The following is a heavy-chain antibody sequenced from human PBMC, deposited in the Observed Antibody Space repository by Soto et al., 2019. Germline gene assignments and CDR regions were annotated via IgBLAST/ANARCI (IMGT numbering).Heavy chain of an antibody. J-gene: IGHJ5*02. Sequence: QVHLVQSGAEVKKPGTSVNVSCKASGGTFSNYAITWVRQAPGQGLEWLGRISPIFGTTNVAQKFQGRVTITADESTTTAYMELSGLRSDDTAVYYCAKDGGADGYFGNWLDPWGQGTLVTVSS. CDR2: ISPIFGTT. V-gene: IGHV1-69*15. CDR3: AKDGGADGYFGNWLDP. CDR1: GGTFSNYA. D-gene: IGHD5-12*01.